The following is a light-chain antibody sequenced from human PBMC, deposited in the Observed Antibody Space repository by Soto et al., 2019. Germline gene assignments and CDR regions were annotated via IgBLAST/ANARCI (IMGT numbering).Light chain of an antibody. V-gene: IGLV1-51*01. J-gene: IGLJ2*01. CDR2: DNN. CDR3: GTWDSSLSAGV. Sequence: QSVLTQPPSVSAAPGQKVTISCSGSSSNIGNNYVSWYQQLPGTAPKLLSYDNNKRPSGIPDRFSGSKSGTSATLGITGLQTGEEADYYCGTWDSSLSAGVFGGGTKLTVL. CDR1: SSNIGNNY.